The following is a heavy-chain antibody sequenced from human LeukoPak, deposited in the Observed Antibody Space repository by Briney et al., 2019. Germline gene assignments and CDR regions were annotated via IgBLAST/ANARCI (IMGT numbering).Heavy chain of an antibody. D-gene: IGHD3-3*01. V-gene: IGHV3-21*01. Sequence: GGSLRLSCAASGFTFSSYSMNWVRQAPGKGLEWVSSISSSSSYIYYADSVKGRFTISRDNAENSLYLQMNSLRAEDTAVYYCARDKNYDFWSGYYGGVDYYYYGMDVWGQGTTVTVSS. CDR1: GFTFSSYS. CDR3: ARDKNYDFWSGYYGGVDYYYYGMDV. J-gene: IGHJ6*02. CDR2: ISSSSSYI.